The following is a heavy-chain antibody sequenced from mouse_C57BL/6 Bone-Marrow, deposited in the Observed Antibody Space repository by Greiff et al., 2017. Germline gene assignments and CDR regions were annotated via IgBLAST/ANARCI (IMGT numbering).Heavy chain of an antibody. CDR3: ARSVDSSGYYFDY. Sequence: VQLQQPGAELVKPGASVKLSCKASGYTFTSYWMQWVKQRPGQGLEWIGEIDPSDSYTNYNQKFKGKATLTVDTSSSTAYMQLSSLTSEDSAVYYCARSVDSSGYYFDYWGQGTTLTVSS. J-gene: IGHJ2*01. V-gene: IGHV1-50*01. D-gene: IGHD3-2*02. CDR1: GYTFTSYW. CDR2: IDPSDSYT.